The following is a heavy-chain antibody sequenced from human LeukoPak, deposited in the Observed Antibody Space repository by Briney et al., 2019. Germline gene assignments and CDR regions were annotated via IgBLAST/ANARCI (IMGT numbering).Heavy chain of an antibody. CDR2: IQYDGSQK. V-gene: IGHV3-30*02. J-gene: IGHJ4*02. CDR3: AKDAQRGFDYSNSLEH. D-gene: IGHD4-11*01. Sequence: GGSLRLSCAASGFSFSNYGMHWVRQAPGKGLEWVAYIQYDGSQKYYGDSVKGRFTISRDNFKNTVSLQMNSLRAEDTAVYYCAKDAQRGFDYSNSLEHWGQGSLVTVSS. CDR1: GFSFSNYG.